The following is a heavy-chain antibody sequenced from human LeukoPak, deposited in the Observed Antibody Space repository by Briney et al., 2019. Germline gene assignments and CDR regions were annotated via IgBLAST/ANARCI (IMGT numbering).Heavy chain of an antibody. J-gene: IGHJ3*02. CDR1: GYTLTELS. CDR2: FDPEVGKT. Sequence: ASVKVSCKVSGYTLTELSMHCVRQAPGKGLEWMGGFDPEVGKTIYAQKFQGRVTMTTDTSTSTAYMELRSLRSDDTAVYYCARVHKYSSSWYGRSVGAFDIWGQGTMVTVSS. CDR3: ARVHKYSSSWYGRSVGAFDI. V-gene: IGHV1-24*01. D-gene: IGHD6-13*01.